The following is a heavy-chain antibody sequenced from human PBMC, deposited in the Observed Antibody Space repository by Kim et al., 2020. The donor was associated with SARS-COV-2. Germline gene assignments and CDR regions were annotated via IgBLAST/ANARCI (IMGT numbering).Heavy chain of an antibody. V-gene: IGHV4-34*01. Sequence: SETLSLTCAVYGGSFSGYYWSWIRQPPGKGLEWIGEINHSGSTNYNPSLKSRVTISVDTSKNQFSLKLSSVTAADTAVYYCARGLTVTTFYYYYGMDVWGQGTTVTVSS. CDR1: GGSFSGYY. CDR2: INHSGST. CDR3: ARGLTVTTFYYYYGMDV. J-gene: IGHJ6*02. D-gene: IGHD4-17*01.